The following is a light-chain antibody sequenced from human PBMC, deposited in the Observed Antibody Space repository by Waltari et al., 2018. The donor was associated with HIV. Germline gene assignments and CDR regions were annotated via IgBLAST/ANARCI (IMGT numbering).Light chain of an antibody. Sequence: QSPLYQPASVSGSPGPSIPIPCSGVRHKLAFFHFFFLYQLRPGKAPQLIIFGVTRRPSGLSSRFSGSTSGGTASLTISDLQIEDEADYFCSSFAGTGTPMFGGGTKLTVL. V-gene: IGLV2-14*01. J-gene: IGLJ3*02. CDR1: RHKLAFFHF. CDR3: SSFAGTGTPM. CDR2: GVT.